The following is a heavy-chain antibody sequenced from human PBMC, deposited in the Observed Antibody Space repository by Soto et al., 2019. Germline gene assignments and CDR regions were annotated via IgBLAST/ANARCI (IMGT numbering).Heavy chain of an antibody. Sequence: QVQLVQSGAEVKKPGASVKVSCKASGYTFTSYGITWVRRAPGQGLEWMGWFNTSNGNTHYAQKLQGRVTMTTDTTTSTAYMELSSLRSDDTAVYYCARERGRCAYGDYWGQGTLVTVSS. CDR2: FNTSNGNT. V-gene: IGHV1-18*01. D-gene: IGHD3-10*01. CDR1: GYTFTSYG. J-gene: IGHJ4*02. CDR3: ARERGRCAYGDY.